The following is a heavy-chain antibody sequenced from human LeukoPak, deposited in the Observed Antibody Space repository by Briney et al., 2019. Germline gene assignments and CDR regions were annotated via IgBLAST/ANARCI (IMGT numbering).Heavy chain of an antibody. V-gene: IGHV1-46*01. J-gene: IGHJ4*02. CDR2: INPSGGST. CDR3: ARDRGQWLVRGGDY. D-gene: IGHD6-19*01. Sequence: ASVKVSCKASGYIFTSYGISWVRQAPGQGLEWMGIINPSGGSTSYAQKFQGRVTMTRDTSTSTVYMELSSLRSEDTAVYYCARDRGQWLVRGGDYWGQGTLVTVSS. CDR1: GYIFTSYG.